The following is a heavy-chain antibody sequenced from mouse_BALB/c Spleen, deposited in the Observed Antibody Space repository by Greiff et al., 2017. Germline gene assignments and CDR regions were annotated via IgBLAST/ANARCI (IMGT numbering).Heavy chain of an antibody. Sequence: EVQLVESGGGLVKPGGSLKLSCAASGFTFSSYAMSWVRQTPEKRLEWVASISSGGSTYYPDSVKGRFTISRDNARNILYLQMSSLRSEDTAMYYCAREGYDYFDYWGQGTTLTVSS. V-gene: IGHV5-6-5*01. CDR1: GFTFSSYA. D-gene: IGHD2-14*01. J-gene: IGHJ2*01. CDR2: ISSGGST. CDR3: AREGYDYFDY.